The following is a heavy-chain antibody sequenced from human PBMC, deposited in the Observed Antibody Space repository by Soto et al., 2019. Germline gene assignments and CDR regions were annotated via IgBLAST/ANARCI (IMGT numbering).Heavy chain of an antibody. CDR1: GFIFSSYA. V-gene: IGHV3-23*01. J-gene: IGHJ4*02. CDR2: ISGRGGTT. CDR3: ARGSSAGEFDY. D-gene: IGHD6-19*01. Sequence: EVQLLESGGGSVQPGGSLRLSCAASGFIFSSYAMGWVRQAPGKGLEWVSAISGRGGTTYYADSVKGRFTISRDNSMNTLYLQMNSLRGQDTAVYYCARGSSAGEFDYWGQGALVTVSS.